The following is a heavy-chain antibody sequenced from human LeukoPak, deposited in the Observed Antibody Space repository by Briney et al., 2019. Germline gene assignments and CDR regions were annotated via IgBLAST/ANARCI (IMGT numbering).Heavy chain of an antibody. D-gene: IGHD1-7*01. CDR1: GGSISSGSYY. V-gene: IGHV4-61*02. Sequence: IPSQTLSLTCTVSGGSISSGSYYWSWIRQPAGKGLEWIGRIYTSGSTNYNPSLKSRVTISVDTSKNQFSLKLSSVTAADTAVYYRARANRITGTTDYWGQGTLVTVSS. CDR2: IYTSGST. CDR3: ARANRITGTTDY. J-gene: IGHJ4*02.